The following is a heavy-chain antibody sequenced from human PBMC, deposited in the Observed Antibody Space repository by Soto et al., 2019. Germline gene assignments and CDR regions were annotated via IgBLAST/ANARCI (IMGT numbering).Heavy chain of an antibody. J-gene: IGHJ4*02. CDR2: IHYSGST. CDR3: ARLWGYYNDY. CDR1: GGSITTHY. Sequence: SETLSLTCTVSGGSITTHYWSWIRQPPGKGLEWIGYIHYSGSTNYNPSLKSRVTISVDTSKNQFSLKLSSVTAADTAVYYCARLWGYYNDYWGQGTLVTVSS. V-gene: IGHV4-59*08. D-gene: IGHD3-22*01.